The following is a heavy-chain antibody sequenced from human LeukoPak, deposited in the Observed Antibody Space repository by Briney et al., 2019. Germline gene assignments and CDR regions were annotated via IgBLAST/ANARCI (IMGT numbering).Heavy chain of an antibody. CDR1: GFTFSSYA. CDR2: ISGSGGST. J-gene: IGHJ4*02. Sequence: AGGSQRLSCAASGFTFSSYAMSWVRQAPGKGLEWVSAISGSGGSTYYADSVKGRFTISRDNSKNTLYLQMNSLRAEDTAVYYCAKGNFWTPYYYDSSGYYYDAFDYWGQGTLVTVSS. V-gene: IGHV3-23*01. CDR3: AKGNFWTPYYYDSSGYYYDAFDY. D-gene: IGHD3-22*01.